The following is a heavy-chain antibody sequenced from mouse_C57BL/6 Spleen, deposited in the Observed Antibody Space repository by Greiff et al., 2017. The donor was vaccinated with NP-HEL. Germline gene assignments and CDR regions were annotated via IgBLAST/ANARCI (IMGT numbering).Heavy chain of an antibody. CDR2: IWSGGST. D-gene: IGHD1-1*01. V-gene: IGHV2-2*01. Sequence: QVQLQQSGPGLVQPSQSLSITCTVSGFSLTSYGVHWVRQSPGKGLEWLGVIWSGGSTDYNAAFISRLSISKDNSKSQVFFKMNSLQADDTAIYYCARTPYYYGSSYSWYFDVWGTGTTVTVSS. J-gene: IGHJ1*03. CDR3: ARTPYYYGSSYSWYFDV. CDR1: GFSLTSYG.